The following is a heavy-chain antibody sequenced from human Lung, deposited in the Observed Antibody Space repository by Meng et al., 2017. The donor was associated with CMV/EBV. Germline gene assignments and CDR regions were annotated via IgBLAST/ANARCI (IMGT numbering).Heavy chain of an antibody. V-gene: IGHV3-23*01. Sequence: GGSLRLSXAASGFTFSSYVMTWVRQAPGKGLEWVSGIGPSGGNTYYADSVKGRFTISRDNSRNTLYLQMNGLRAEDTAVYYCAKAGYSSSWNVFDYWGQGTLVTISS. CDR3: AKAGYSSSWNVFDY. CDR1: GFTFSSYV. D-gene: IGHD6-13*01. CDR2: IGPSGGNT. J-gene: IGHJ4*02.